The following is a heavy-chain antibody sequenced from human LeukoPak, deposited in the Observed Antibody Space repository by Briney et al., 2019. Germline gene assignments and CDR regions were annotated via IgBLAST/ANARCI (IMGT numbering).Heavy chain of an antibody. V-gene: IGHV4-34*01. Sequence: PSETLSLTCAVYGGSFSGYYWSWIRQPPGKGLEWIGEINHSGSTNYNPSLKSRVTISVDTSKNQFSLKLSSVTAADTAVYYCAREPGIAVAGPWGAFDIWGQGTMVTVSS. CDR1: GGSFSGYY. CDR3: AREPGIAVAGPWGAFDI. J-gene: IGHJ3*02. CDR2: INHSGST. D-gene: IGHD6-19*01.